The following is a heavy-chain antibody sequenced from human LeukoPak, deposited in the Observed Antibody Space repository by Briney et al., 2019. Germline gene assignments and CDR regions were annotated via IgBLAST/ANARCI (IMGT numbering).Heavy chain of an antibody. CDR1: GYTFSNYW. J-gene: IGHJ4*02. CDR2: IYPGDSDT. Sequence: KAGESLKISCKASGYTFSNYWIGWVRQMPGKGLEWMGIIYPGDSDTRYSPSFQGQVTISADKSISTAYLQWSSLKASDTAMYYCARFYGSGSYGGFFDYWGQGTLVTVSS. V-gene: IGHV5-51*01. D-gene: IGHD3-10*01. CDR3: ARFYGSGSYGGFFDY.